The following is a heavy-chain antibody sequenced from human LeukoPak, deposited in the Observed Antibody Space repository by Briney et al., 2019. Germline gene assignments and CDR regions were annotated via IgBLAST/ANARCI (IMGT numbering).Heavy chain of an antibody. CDR1: GFTFSSYG. V-gene: IGHV3-30*03. Sequence: GGSLRLSCAASGFTFSSYGMHWVRQAPGKGLEWVAVISYDVGKKYYADSVKGRFTISRDNSKNTLYLQMNSLRAEDTAVYYCARGRAGTVTTDYWGQGTLVTVSS. CDR3: ARGRAGTVTTDY. D-gene: IGHD4-17*01. CDR2: ISYDVGKK. J-gene: IGHJ4*02.